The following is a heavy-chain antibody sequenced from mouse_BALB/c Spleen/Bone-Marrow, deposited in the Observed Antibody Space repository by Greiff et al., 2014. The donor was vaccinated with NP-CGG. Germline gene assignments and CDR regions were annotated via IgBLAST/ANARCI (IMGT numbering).Heavy chain of an antibody. CDR3: AREGTYYAYFDY. J-gene: IGHJ2*01. V-gene: IGHV1-4*02. CDR1: GYIFTSYT. CDR2: INPSIGYT. D-gene: IGHD1-1*01. Sequence: QVQLKQSAAELARPGASVKLSCKASGYIFTSYTIQWIKQRPGQGLEWIGYINPSIGYTEYNQKFKDKTTLTADTSSSTTYMQLSSLTSEESEVYYCAREGTYYAYFDYWGQGTTLTVSS.